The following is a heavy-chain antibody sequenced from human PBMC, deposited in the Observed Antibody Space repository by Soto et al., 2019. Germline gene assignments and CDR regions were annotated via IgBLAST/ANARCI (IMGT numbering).Heavy chain of an antibody. CDR1: GFTFDDYA. Sequence: EVQLEESGGALVQPGRSLRLSCAASGFTFDDYAMYWVRQVLGKGLEWVSSISWNSGNIGYADSVKGQFTTSRDNAETSLNPQMDSLRPEDTALYYCVRSKGGYSYGAPFDYWGQGTLVTVSS. CDR2: ISWNSGNI. CDR3: VRSKGGYSYGAPFDY. V-gene: IGHV3-9*01. J-gene: IGHJ4*02. D-gene: IGHD3-16*01.